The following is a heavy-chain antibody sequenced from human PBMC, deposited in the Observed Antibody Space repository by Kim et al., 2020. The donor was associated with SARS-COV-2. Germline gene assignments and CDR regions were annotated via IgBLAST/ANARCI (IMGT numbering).Heavy chain of an antibody. Sequence: SETLSLTCTVSGGSISSSSYYWGCIRQPPGKGLEWIGSIYYSGSTYYNPSLKSRVTISVDTSKNQFSLKLSSVTAADTAVYYCARLPYYYGSGSYYYFDYWGQGTLVTVSS. CDR2: IYYSGST. CDR1: GGSISSSSYY. V-gene: IGHV4-39*01. J-gene: IGHJ4*02. CDR3: ARLPYYYGSGSYYYFDY. D-gene: IGHD3-10*01.